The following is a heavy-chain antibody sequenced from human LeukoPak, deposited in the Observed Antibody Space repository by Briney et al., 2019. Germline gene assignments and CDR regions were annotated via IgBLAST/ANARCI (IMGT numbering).Heavy chain of an antibody. CDR1: GYTFTGYY. CDR2: INPNSGGT. J-gene: IGHJ4*02. D-gene: IGHD6-19*01. CDR3: ARVAYSSGWYYLVQDSSLDY. V-gene: IGHV1-2*02. Sequence: ASVKVSCKASGYTFTGYYMHWVRQAPGQGLEWMGWINPNSGGTNYAQKFQCRVTMTRDKSITTAYMEMSRLRSDDTVLYYCARVAYSSGWYYLVQDSSLDYWGQGTLVTVSS.